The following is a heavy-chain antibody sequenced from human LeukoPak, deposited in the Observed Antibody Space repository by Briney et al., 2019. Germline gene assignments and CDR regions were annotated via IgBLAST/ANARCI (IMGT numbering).Heavy chain of an antibody. CDR1: GYTFTGYY. D-gene: IGHD6-6*01. CDR3: ARTDSSSSGGYYYYYMDV. CDR2: INPNSGGT. V-gene: IGHV1-2*02. J-gene: IGHJ6*03. Sequence: ASVKVSCKASGYTFTGYYMHWVRQAPGQGLEWMGWINPNSGGTNYAQKFQGRVTMTRDTSISTAYMELSRLRSDDTAVYYCARTDSSSSGGYYYYYMDVWGKGTTVTVSS.